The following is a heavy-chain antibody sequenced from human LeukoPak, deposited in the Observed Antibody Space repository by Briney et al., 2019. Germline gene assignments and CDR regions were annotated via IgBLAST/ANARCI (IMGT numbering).Heavy chain of an antibody. CDR1: GFTFDDYT. CDR2: ISWDGGST. J-gene: IGHJ4*02. V-gene: IGHV3-43*01. D-gene: IGHD2-15*01. Sequence: GGSLRLSCAASGFTFDDYTMHWVRQAPGKGLEWVSLISWDGGSTYYADSVKGRFTISRDNSKNSLYLQMNSLRTEDTALYYCAKDIGVGYCNGCLFDYWGQGTLVTVSS. CDR3: AKDIGVGYCNGCLFDY.